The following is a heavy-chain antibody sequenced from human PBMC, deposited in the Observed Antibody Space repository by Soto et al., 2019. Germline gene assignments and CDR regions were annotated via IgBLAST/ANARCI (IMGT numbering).Heavy chain of an antibody. D-gene: IGHD3-10*01. V-gene: IGHV1-2*02. CDR1: GYTFTGYY. CDR2: INPNSGGT. Sequence: GASVKVSCKASGYTFTGYYMHWVRQAPGQGLEWMGWINPNSGGTNYAQKFQGRVTMTRDTSISTAYMELSRLRSDDTAVYYCARDSRFGELLWGRSPWGQGTLVTVSS. J-gene: IGHJ5*02. CDR3: ARDSRFGELLWGRSP.